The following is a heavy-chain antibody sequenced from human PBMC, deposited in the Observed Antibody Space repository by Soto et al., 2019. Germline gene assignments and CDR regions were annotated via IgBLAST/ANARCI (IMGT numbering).Heavy chain of an antibody. Sequence: QVQLQESGPGLVKPSETLSLTCTVSGGSISSYYWSWIRQPPGKGLEWIGYIYYSGSTNYNPSLKSPVTISVDTSKNQFSLKLSSVTAADTAVYYCARIYDFWSGYYRVTATGWYFDLWGRGTLVTVSS. V-gene: IGHV4-59*01. D-gene: IGHD3-3*01. J-gene: IGHJ2*01. CDR1: GGSISSYY. CDR3: ARIYDFWSGYYRVTATGWYFDL. CDR2: IYYSGST.